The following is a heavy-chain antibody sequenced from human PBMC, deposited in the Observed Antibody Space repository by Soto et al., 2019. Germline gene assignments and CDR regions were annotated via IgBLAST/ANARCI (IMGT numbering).Heavy chain of an antibody. Sequence: VGSLRLSCTTSTLRFSDHTMSWVRQAPGKGLEWVSDINNSGHYTYYADSVKGRFTISRDNSKNTMFLQMNNLRVGDTAMYYCARRPDAFDIWGQGTMVTVSS. CDR3: ARRPDAFDI. V-gene: IGHV3-23*01. CDR2: INNSGHYT. J-gene: IGHJ3*02. CDR1: TLRFSDHT.